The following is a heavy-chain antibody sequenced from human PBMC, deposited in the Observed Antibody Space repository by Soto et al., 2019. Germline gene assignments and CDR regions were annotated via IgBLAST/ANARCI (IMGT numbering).Heavy chain of an antibody. Sequence: GGSLRLSCAASGFTFSSYDMHWVRQATGKGLEWVSAIGTAGDTYYPGSVKGRFTISRENAKNSLYLQMNSLRAGDTAVYYCARGRGPDWGSYRPFDYWGQGTLVTVSS. CDR2: IGTAGDT. D-gene: IGHD3-16*02. V-gene: IGHV3-13*01. J-gene: IGHJ4*02. CDR3: ARGRGPDWGSYRPFDY. CDR1: GFTFSSYD.